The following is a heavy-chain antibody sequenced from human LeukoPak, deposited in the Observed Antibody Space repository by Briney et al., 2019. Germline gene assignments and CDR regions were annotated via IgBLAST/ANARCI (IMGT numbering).Heavy chain of an antibody. CDR3: ARELGIAVAGFDY. D-gene: IGHD6-19*01. CDR1: GGSFSGYY. V-gene: IGHV4-34*01. J-gene: IGHJ4*02. CDR2: INHSGST. Sequence: SETLSLTCAVYGGSFSGYYWSWIRQPPGKGLEWIGEINHSGSTNYNPSLKSRVTISVDTSKNQFSLKLSSVTAADTAVYYCARELGIAVAGFDYWGQGTLVTVSS.